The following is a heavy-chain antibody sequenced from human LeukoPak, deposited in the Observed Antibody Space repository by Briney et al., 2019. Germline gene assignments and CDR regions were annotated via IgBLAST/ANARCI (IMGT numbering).Heavy chain of an antibody. CDR3: ARGSNYYYDSSADYPRY. J-gene: IGHJ4*02. D-gene: IGHD3-22*01. Sequence: ASVKVSCKPSGYTFTTYYIHCVRQAPGQGLEWMGIINPSGGTTTYAQQFQGRVTMTRDTSTSTVYMELNTLRSEDTAVYYCARGSNYYYDSSADYPRYWGQGTLVTVSS. V-gene: IGHV1-46*01. CDR2: INPSGGTT. CDR1: GYTFTTYY.